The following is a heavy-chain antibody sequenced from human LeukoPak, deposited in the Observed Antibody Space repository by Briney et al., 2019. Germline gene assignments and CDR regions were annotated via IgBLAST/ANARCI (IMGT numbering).Heavy chain of an antibody. Sequence: SETLSLTCTVSGGSISSYYWSWIRQPPGKGLEWIGYIYYSGSTNYNPSLKSRVTISVDTSKNQFSLKLSSVTAADTAVYYCARVTIEYCSSTSCYPYYYYMDVWGKGTTVTVSS. V-gene: IGHV4-59*01. D-gene: IGHD2-2*01. CDR2: IYYSGST. CDR3: ARVTIEYCSSTSCYPYYYYMDV. CDR1: GGSISSYY. J-gene: IGHJ6*03.